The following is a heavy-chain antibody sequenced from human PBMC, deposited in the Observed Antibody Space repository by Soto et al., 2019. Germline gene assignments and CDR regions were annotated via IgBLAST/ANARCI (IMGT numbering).Heavy chain of an antibody. V-gene: IGHV1-18*01. CDR2: ISAYNGNT. J-gene: IGHJ5*02. CDR1: GYTFTSYG. D-gene: IGHD6-13*01. Sequence: ASVKVSCKASGYTFTSYGSSWVRQAPGQGLEWMGWISAYNGNTNYAQKLQGRVTMTTDTSTSTAYMELRSLRSDDTAVYYCARSDAAAGFNWFDPWGQGTLVTVSS. CDR3: ARSDAAAGFNWFDP.